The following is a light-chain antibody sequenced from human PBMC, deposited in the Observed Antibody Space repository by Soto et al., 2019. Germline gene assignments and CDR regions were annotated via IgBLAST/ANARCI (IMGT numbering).Light chain of an antibody. Sequence: QSVLTQPPSASGTPGQRVTISCSGSSSNIGSNYVYWYQQLPGTAPKLLIYRNNQRPSGVPDRFSGSKSGTSASLAISGLRSEDEADDYCAAWDDSLSGSWVFGGGTKVTVL. CDR3: AAWDDSLSGSWV. CDR1: SSNIGSNY. V-gene: IGLV1-47*01. CDR2: RNN. J-gene: IGLJ3*02.